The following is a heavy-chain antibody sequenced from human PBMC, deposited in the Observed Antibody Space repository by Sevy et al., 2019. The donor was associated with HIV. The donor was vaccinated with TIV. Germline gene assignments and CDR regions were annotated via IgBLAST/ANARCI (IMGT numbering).Heavy chain of an antibody. CDR2: IYYSGST. CDR1: GGSISSGGYY. D-gene: IGHD2-15*01. CDR3: ARVAARDYYSGGSCYYYFDY. Sequence: SETLSLTCTVSGGSISSGGYYWSWIRQHPGKGLEWIGYIYYSGSTYYNPSLKSRVTISVDTSKNQFSLMLSSVTAAETAGYYCARVAARDYYSGGSCYYYFDYWGQGTLGTVSS. V-gene: IGHV4-31*03. J-gene: IGHJ4*02.